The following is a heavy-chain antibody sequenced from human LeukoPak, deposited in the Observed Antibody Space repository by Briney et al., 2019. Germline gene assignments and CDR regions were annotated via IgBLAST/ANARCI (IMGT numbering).Heavy chain of an antibody. CDR2: INHSGST. V-gene: IGHV4-34*01. D-gene: IGHD3-10*01. CDR3: ARAKSMVRGVIRYYYYYYMDV. CDR1: GGSFSGYY. J-gene: IGHJ6*03. Sequence: PSETLSLTCAVYGGSFSGYYWSWIRQPPGKGLEWIGEINHSGSTNYNPSLKSRVTISVDTSKNQFSLKLSSVTAADTAVYYCARAKSMVRGVIRYYYYYYMDVWGEGTTVTISS.